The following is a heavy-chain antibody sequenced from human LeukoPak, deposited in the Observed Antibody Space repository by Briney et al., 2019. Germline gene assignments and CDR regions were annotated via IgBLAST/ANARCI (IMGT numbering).Heavy chain of an antibody. J-gene: IGHJ4*02. V-gene: IGHV4-34*01. CDR2: INHSGSS. CDR3: ARLYCSGGSCYLPD. D-gene: IGHD2-15*01. Sequence: SETLSLTCAGYGGSFSGYYWSWIRQPPGKGLEGIGEINHSGSSNDNPSLRSVVTISVDTSKNQFSLKLSSVTAADTAVYYCARLYCSGGSCYLPDWGQGTLVTVSS. CDR1: GGSFSGYY.